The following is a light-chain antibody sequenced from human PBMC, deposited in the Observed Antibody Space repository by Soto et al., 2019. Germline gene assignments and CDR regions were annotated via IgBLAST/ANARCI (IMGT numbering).Light chain of an antibody. CDR3: SSYKSSSTLV. Sequence: QSALTQPASVSGSPGQWITISCTGSSTDVGGYNYVSWYQQHPGKAPNLMIYDVSNRPSGVSERFSGSKSGNTASLTISGLQGDEEDYYCCSSYKSSSTLVLGGGTKLTVL. CDR1: STDVGGYNY. CDR2: DVS. V-gene: IGLV2-14*01. J-gene: IGLJ2*01.